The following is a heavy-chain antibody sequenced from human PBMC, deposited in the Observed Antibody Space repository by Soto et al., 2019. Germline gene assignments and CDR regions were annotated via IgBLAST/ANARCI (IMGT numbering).Heavy chain of an antibody. CDR1: GYTFTGYY. D-gene: IGHD6-13*01. CDR2: INPNSGGT. Sequence: QVQLVQSGAEVKKPGASVKVSCKASGYTFTGYYMHWVRQAPGQGLEWMGWINPNSGGTNYAQKFQGWVTMTRDTCFRTAYMGLSRLRSDDTAVYYSARGHSSLWYAGFDYYYYGMDVWGLGTTVTVSS. V-gene: IGHV1-2*04. J-gene: IGHJ6*02. CDR3: ARGHSSLWYAGFDYYYYGMDV.